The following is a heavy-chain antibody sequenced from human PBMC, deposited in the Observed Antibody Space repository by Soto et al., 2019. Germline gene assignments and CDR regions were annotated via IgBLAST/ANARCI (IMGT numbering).Heavy chain of an antibody. CDR1: GYTFTSYA. J-gene: IGHJ5*02. CDR3: ARDKADSSGYSWFDP. V-gene: IGHV1-3*01. D-gene: IGHD3-22*01. CDR2: INAGNGNT. Sequence: GASVKVSCKASGYTFTSYAMHWVRQAPGQRLEWMGWINAGNGNTKYSQKFQGRVTITRDTSASTAYMELSSLRSEDTAVYYCARDKADSSGYSWFDPWGQGTLVTVSS.